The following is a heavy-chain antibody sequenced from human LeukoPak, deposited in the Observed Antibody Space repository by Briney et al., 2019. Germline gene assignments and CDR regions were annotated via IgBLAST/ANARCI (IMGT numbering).Heavy chain of an antibody. CDR1: GYTFTGYY. D-gene: IGHD6-19*01. CDR2: INPNSGGT. Sequence: GASVKVSCKASGYTFTGYYMHWVRQAPGQGLEWMGWINPNSGGTNYAQKFQGRVTMTRDTSISTAYMELSRLRSDDTAVYYCARNTYSSGWSPDYYDAFDIWGQGTIVTVSS. CDR3: ARNTYSSGWSPDYYDAFDI. J-gene: IGHJ3*02. V-gene: IGHV1-2*02.